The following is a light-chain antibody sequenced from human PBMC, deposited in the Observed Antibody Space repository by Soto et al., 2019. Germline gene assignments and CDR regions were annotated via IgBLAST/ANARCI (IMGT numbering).Light chain of an antibody. J-gene: IGKJ5*01. CDR2: EAS. Sequence: IQMTQSPSSLSASVGDRVTITCQASQDITSSLNWYRQKPGQAPKLLIYEASSLQSGVPSRFSGSGSGTEFTLTISGLQPDDFATYYCQQFNSYPITFGQGTRLEIK. V-gene: IGKV1-13*02. CDR1: QDITSS. CDR3: QQFNSYPIT.